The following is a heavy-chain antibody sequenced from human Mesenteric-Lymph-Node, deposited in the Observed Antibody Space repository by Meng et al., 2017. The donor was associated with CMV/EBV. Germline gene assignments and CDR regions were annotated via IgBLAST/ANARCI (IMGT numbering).Heavy chain of an antibody. J-gene: IGHJ4*02. CDR2: INTNTGNP. CDR3: ARRGGATTDY. D-gene: IGHD1-26*01. Sequence: SCKAAGCSFSSYAIIWVRQAPGQGLEWMGWINTNTGNPTYAQDFTSRFVFSLDTSVSTAYLQISSLEAEDTAVYYCARRGGATTDYWGQGTLVTVSS. CDR1: GCSFSSYA. V-gene: IGHV7-4-1*02.